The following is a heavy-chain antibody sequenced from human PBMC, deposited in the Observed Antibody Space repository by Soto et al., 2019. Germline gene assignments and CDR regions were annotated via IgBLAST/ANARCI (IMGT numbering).Heavy chain of an antibody. CDR3: ASPSYCSGGSCRRDDAFDI. CDR2: IYSGGST. Sequence: GGSLRLSCAASGFTVSSNYMSWVRQAPGKGLEWVSVIYSGGSTYYADSVKGRFTISRHNSKNTLYLQMNSLRAEDTAVYYCASPSYCSGGSCRRDDAFDIWGQGTMVTVSS. V-gene: IGHV3-53*04. D-gene: IGHD2-15*01. J-gene: IGHJ3*02. CDR1: GFTVSSNY.